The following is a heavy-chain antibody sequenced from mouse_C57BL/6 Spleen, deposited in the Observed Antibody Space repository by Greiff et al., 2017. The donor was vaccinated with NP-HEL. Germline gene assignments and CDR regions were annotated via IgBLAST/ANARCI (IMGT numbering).Heavy chain of an antibody. J-gene: IGHJ3*01. CDR3: ARGDDYEDWFAY. D-gene: IGHD2-4*01. CDR2: IHPNSGST. CDR1: GYTFTSYW. V-gene: IGHV1-64*01. Sequence: QVQLQQSGAELVKPGASVKLSCKASGYTFTSYWMHWVKQRPGQGLEWIGMIHPNSGSTNYNEKFKSKATLTVDKSSSTAYMQLSSLTSEDSAVYYCARGDDYEDWFAYWGQGTLVTVSA.